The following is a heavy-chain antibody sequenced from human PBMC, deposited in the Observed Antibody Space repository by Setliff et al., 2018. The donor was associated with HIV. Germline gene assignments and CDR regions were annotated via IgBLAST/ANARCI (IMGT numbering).Heavy chain of an antibody. CDR1: GSSISSNYY. CDR3: ARIGSGWLFGWFDP. CDR2: IDASANT. D-gene: IGHD6-13*01. V-gene: IGHV4-38-2*02. Sequence: PSETLSLTCTVSGSSISSNYYWAWIRQAPGKGLEWIGCIDASANTYYIPSLKSRATISIDTSKNQLSLKLRSVTAADTAVYYCARIGSGWLFGWFDPWGQGTPVTVSS. J-gene: IGHJ5*02.